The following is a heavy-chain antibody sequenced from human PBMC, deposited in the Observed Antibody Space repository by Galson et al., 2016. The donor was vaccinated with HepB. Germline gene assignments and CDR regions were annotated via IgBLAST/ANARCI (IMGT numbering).Heavy chain of an antibody. D-gene: IGHD3/OR15-3a*01. Sequence: SLRLSCAASGFTLDNYAMHWVRQAPGKGLEWVSGISWNSGAIRYAAPVQGRFTVSRDNAKNSLYLQMNSLRAEDTALYYCAKDIGRGTSYYFYGMDVWGKGTTVTVSS. CDR2: ISWNSGAI. J-gene: IGHJ6*04. V-gene: IGHV3-9*01. CDR1: GFTLDNYA. CDR3: AKDIGRGTSYYFYGMDV.